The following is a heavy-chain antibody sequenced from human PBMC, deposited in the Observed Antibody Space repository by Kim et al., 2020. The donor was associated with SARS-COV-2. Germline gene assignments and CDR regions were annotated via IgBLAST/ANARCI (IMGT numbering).Heavy chain of an antibody. CDR2: IYWDDDK. Sequence: SGPTLVNPTQTLTLTCTFSGFSLTTSAGVGVGWIRQPPGKALEWLALIYWDDDKRYSPSLQSRLTITKDTSKNQVVLTMTNMDPVDTATYYCALNSDWNYLYGLDVWGQGTTVTVSS. V-gene: IGHV2-5*02. J-gene: IGHJ6*02. CDR3: ALNSDWNYLYGLDV. CDR1: GFSLTTSAGVG. D-gene: IGHD1-7*01.